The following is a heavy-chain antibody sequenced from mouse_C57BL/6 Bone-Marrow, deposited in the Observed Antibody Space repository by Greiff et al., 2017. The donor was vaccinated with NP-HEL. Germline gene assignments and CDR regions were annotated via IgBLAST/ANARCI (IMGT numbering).Heavy chain of an antibody. CDR2: IYPGSGNT. Sequence: QVQLQQSGPELVKPGASVKISCKASGYSFTSYYIHWVKQRPGQGLEWIGWIYPGSGNTKYHEKFKGKATLTADTSSSTAYMQLSSLTSEDSAVYYCAVYDGYFSFAYWGQGTLVTVSA. CDR1: GYSFTSYY. CDR3: AVYDGYFSFAY. D-gene: IGHD2-3*01. V-gene: IGHV1-66*01. J-gene: IGHJ3*01.